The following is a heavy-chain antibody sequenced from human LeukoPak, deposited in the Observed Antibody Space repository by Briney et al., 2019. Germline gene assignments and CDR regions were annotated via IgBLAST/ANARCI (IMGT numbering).Heavy chain of an antibody. CDR3: ARSGIAVAVPYYFDY. CDR1: GSTFSSYA. CDR2: ISYDGSNK. V-gene: IGHV3-30*04. J-gene: IGHJ4*02. D-gene: IGHD6-19*01. Sequence: GGSLRLSCAASGSTFSSYAMHWVRQAPGKGLEWVAVISYDGSNKYYADSVKGRFTISRDNSKNTLYLQMNSLRAEDTAVYYCARSGIAVAVPYYFDYWGQGTLVTVSS.